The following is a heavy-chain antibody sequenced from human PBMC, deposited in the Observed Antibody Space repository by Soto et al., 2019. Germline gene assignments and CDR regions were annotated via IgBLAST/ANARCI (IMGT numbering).Heavy chain of an antibody. Sequence: PGESLKISCKGSGYSFTSYWIGWVRQMPGKGLEWMGIIYPGDSDPRYSPSFQGQVTISADKSISTAYLQWSSLKASDTAMYYCARSSGLYYYDSSGYYYYYYGMDVWGQGTTVTV. CDR2: IYPGDSDP. V-gene: IGHV5-51*01. CDR3: ARSSGLYYYDSSGYYYYYYGMDV. CDR1: GYSFTSYW. D-gene: IGHD3-22*01. J-gene: IGHJ6*02.